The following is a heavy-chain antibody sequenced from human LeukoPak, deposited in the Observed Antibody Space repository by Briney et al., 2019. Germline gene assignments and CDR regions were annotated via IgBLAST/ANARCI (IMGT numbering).Heavy chain of an antibody. Sequence: GGSLRLSCAASGFTFSNYAMSWVRQAPGKGLEWVSAISASGGSTFYADSVKGRFTISRDNSKNTLYLQMNSLRAEDTAVYYCAKTPSGSYGYWGQGTLVTVSS. CDR3: AKTPSGSYGY. CDR1: GFTFSNYA. D-gene: IGHD1-26*01. V-gene: IGHV3-23*01. J-gene: IGHJ4*02. CDR2: ISASGGST.